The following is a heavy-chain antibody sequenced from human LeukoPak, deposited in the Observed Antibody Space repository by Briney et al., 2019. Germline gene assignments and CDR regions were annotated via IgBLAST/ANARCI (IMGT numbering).Heavy chain of an antibody. CDR3: AKSLYYDSSGSDY. J-gene: IGHJ4*02. CDR2: IRYDGSNK. D-gene: IGHD3-22*01. CDR1: GFTFSSYG. Sequence: GGSLRLSCAASGFTFSSYGMHWVRQAPGKGLEWVAFIRYDGSNKYYADSVKGRFTISRDNSKNTLYLQMNSLRAEDTAVYYCAKSLYYDSSGSDYWGQGTLVTVSS. V-gene: IGHV3-30*02.